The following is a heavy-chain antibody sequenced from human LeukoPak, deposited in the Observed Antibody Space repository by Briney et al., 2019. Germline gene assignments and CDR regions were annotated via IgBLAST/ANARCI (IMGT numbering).Heavy chain of an antibody. D-gene: IGHD3-10*01. V-gene: IGHV3-23*01. Sequence: GGSLRLSRAASGFTFSSYAMSWVRQAPGKGLEWVSAISGSGGSTYYADSVKGRFTISRDNSKNTLYLQMNSLRAEDTAVYYCAKGGYYYGSGSNFDYWGQGTLVTVSS. CDR1: GFTFSSYA. CDR3: AKGGYYYGSGSNFDY. J-gene: IGHJ4*02. CDR2: ISGSGGST.